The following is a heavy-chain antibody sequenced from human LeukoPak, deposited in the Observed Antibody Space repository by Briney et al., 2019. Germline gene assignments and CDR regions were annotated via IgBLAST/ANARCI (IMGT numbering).Heavy chain of an antibody. D-gene: IGHD3-22*01. CDR3: ARDTYYYDSSGYHFHYYYYYYMDV. J-gene: IGHJ6*03. V-gene: IGHV3-21*01. Sequence: GGSLRLSCAASGFTFSSYSMNWVRQAPGKGLEWVSSISSSSSYIYYADSVKGRFTISRDNAKNSLYLQMNSLRAEDTAVYYCARDTYYYDSSGYHFHYYYYYYMDVWGKGTTVTVSS. CDR2: ISSSSSYI. CDR1: GFTFSSYS.